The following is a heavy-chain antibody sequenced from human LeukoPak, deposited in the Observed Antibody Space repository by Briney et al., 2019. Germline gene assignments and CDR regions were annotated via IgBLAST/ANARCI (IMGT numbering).Heavy chain of an antibody. CDR1: RFTFGSYG. V-gene: IGHV3-30*02. J-gene: IGHJ4*02. Sequence: PGGSLRLSCAASRFTFGSYGMHWVRQTPGKGLEWVAFIRHDGSYQQYADSVKGRFTVSRDNSKDTVYLQMNSLRTEDTAVYYCAKNRDSSDYPRDFDYWGQGTLVTVSA. CDR3: AKNRDSSDYPRDFDY. CDR2: IRHDGSYQ. D-gene: IGHD3-22*01.